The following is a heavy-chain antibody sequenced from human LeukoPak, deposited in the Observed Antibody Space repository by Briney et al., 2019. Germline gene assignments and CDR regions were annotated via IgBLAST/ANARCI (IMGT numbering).Heavy chain of an antibody. J-gene: IGHJ4*02. CDR3: AKDGGRGRGAFDY. CDR1: GITLSNYG. D-gene: IGHD3-3*01. V-gene: IGHV3-23*01. CDR2: ISDSGGRT. Sequence: GGSPRLSCAVSGITLSNYGMSWVRQAPGKGLEWVAGISDSGGRTKYADSVKGRFTISRDNRKNTLYLQINSLRAEDTAVYYCAKDGGRGRGAFDYWGQGALVTVSS.